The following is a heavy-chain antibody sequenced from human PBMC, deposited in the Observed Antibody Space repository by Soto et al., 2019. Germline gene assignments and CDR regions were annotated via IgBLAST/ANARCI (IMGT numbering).Heavy chain of an antibody. V-gene: IGHV4-34*02. D-gene: IGHD3-16*01. CDR2: IYHSGNT. CDR3: ARVRRGFNRESWSYWYHGMDV. J-gene: IGHJ6*02. CDR1: GGSFNDYY. Sequence: QVQLQQWGAGLLKPSETLSLTCAVNGGSFNDYYWAWIRQPPGKGLEWIGEIYHSGNTYYNPSLESGVIMSVDTSKKQFSLRLNSVTAADTAMYYCARVRRGFNRESWSYWYHGMDVWGQGTTVTVS.